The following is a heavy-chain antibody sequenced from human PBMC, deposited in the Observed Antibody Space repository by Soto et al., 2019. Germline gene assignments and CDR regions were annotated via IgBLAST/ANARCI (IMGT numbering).Heavy chain of an antibody. Sequence: GASVKVTCKASGGTLSSYAIIWVRQAPGQGLEWMGGIIPIFGTANYAQKFQGRVTITADESTSTAYMELSSLRSEDTAVYYCARGNYYDSSGYYQGPWFDPWGQGTLVTVSS. J-gene: IGHJ5*02. D-gene: IGHD3-22*01. V-gene: IGHV1-69*13. CDR3: ARGNYYDSSGYYQGPWFDP. CDR1: GGTLSSYA. CDR2: IIPIFGTA.